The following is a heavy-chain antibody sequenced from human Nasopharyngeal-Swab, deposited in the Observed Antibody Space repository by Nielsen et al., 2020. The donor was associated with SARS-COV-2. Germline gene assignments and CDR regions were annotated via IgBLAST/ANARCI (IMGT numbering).Heavy chain of an antibody. CDR3: ARHVNYYGSGSYLGWFDP. V-gene: IGHV4-39*01. CDR2: VYYSGST. D-gene: IGHD3-10*01. Sequence: RRQSPGKAREGIGSVYYSGSTYYNPSLKSRVTISVDTSKNQFSLKLSSVTAADTAVYYCARHVNYYGSGSYLGWFDPWGQGTLVTVSS. J-gene: IGHJ5*02.